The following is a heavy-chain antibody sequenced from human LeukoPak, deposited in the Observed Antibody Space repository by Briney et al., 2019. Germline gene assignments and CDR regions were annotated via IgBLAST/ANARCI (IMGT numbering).Heavy chain of an antibody. CDR1: GYTFTGYY. D-gene: IGHD6-13*01. Sequence: GGSVKVSCKASGYTFTGYYMHWVRQAPGQGVEWMGWINPNIGGTNYAQKLQGRVTITADESTSTAYMELSSPRSEDTAAYYCASEGSSWYRAWYWGQGTLVTVSS. V-gene: IGHV1-2*02. CDR2: INPNIGGT. J-gene: IGHJ4*02. CDR3: ASEGSSWYRAWY.